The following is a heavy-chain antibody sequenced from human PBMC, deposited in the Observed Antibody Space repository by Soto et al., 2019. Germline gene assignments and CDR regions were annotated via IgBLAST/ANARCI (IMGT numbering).Heavy chain of an antibody. D-gene: IGHD4-4*01. CDR3: ARVEMTTLSWWFDP. CDR1: DSSISSYY. J-gene: IGHJ5*02. Sequence: SETLSLTCTVSDSSISSYYWSWIRQPPGKGLEWIGYIYYSGSTKYNPSLKSRVTISVDTSKNQFSLKVSSVSAADTAVYYCARVEMTTLSWWFDPWGQGTLVTVSS. CDR2: IYYSGST. V-gene: IGHV4-59*01.